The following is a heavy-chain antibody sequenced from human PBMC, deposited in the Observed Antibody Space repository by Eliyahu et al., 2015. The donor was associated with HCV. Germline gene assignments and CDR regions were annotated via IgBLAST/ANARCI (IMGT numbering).Heavy chain of an antibody. CDR3: ARSRTVTTWWDHFFDY. CDR1: GFTFSSYS. D-gene: IGHD4-17*01. J-gene: IGHJ4*02. CDR2: ISSSSSTI. Sequence: EVQLVESGGGLVQPGGSLRLSCAAXGFTFSSYSMNWVRQAPGKGLEWVSYISSSSSTIYYADSVKGRFTISRDNAKNSLYLQMNSLRAEDTAVYYCARSRTVTTWWDHFFDYWGQGTLVTVSS. V-gene: IGHV3-48*01.